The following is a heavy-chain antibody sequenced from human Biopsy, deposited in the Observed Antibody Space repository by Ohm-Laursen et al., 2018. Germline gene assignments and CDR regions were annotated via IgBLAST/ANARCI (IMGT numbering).Heavy chain of an antibody. J-gene: IGHJ3*01. CDR3: ARDLHGRGPNWGAPTGVFDL. Sequence: SETLSLTCTVVSGGSPFTDSITRYYWNWIRQSPGKGLEWIGVVYYTGTTTYNPSFKSRVTLSMDTSNNQVSLGLLSVTAADTAVYFCARDLHGRGPNWGAPTGVFDLWGHGTAVTVSS. D-gene: IGHD1-26*01. V-gene: IGHV4-59*12. CDR1: GGSPFTDSITRYY. CDR2: VYYTGTT.